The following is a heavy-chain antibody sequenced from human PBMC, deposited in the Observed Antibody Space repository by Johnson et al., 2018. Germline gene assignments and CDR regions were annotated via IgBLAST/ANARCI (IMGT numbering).Heavy chain of an antibody. Sequence: QVQLVQSGAEVKTPGASVNVSCKASGYTFTTYYMHWVRQAPGPGLEWMGIINPSGGSTTYAQKFQGRVTMTRDTSTSTVYMGLSSLGSEDTAVYYCARGVTGCAFDIWGQGTMVTVSS. CDR1: GYTFTTYY. J-gene: IGHJ3*02. CDR2: INPSGGST. V-gene: IGHV1-46*01. CDR3: ARGVTGCAFDI. D-gene: IGHD4-23*01.